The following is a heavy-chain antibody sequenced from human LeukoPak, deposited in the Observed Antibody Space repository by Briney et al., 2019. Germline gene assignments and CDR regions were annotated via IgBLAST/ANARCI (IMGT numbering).Heavy chain of an antibody. J-gene: IGHJ4*02. CDR1: GFIFSNAW. CDR2: LKSKTDGGTT. Sequence: GGSLRLYCAASGFIFSNAWMSWVRQAPGKGLEWVGRLKSKTDGGTTDYAAPVKGRFTISRDDSKNTLYLQMNSLKTEDTAVYYCTTDYYDSSGYAIDYWGQGTLVTVSS. D-gene: IGHD3-22*01. CDR3: TTDYYDSSGYAIDY. V-gene: IGHV3-15*01.